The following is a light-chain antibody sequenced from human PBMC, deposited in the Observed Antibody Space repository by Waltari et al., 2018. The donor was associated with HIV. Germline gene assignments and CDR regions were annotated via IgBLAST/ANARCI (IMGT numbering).Light chain of an antibody. CDR3: LQDYSWPYT. Sequence: AIQMTHSPTSLSASVGDRVTITCRASQGVGSDLSWYQQKPGMAPTLLIYGASISQNGVPGRFSGSGSGADFTLTISSLQAEDRATYYCLQDYSWPYTFGQGTKLEIK. CDR2: GAS. V-gene: IGKV1-6*01. CDR1: QGVGSD. J-gene: IGKJ2*01.